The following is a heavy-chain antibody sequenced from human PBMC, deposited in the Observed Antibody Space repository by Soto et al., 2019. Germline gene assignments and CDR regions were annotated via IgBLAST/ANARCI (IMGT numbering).Heavy chain of an antibody. D-gene: IGHD2-8*01. J-gene: IGHJ4*02. Sequence: QITLKESGPTLMKPTQTLTLTCTLSGVSLTSTGAGVDWIRQPPGKALEWLALIYWDDDIRYSPSLKNRLTITKDISKNHVVLTLTNMDPVDTATYYCAHRRGGPPNVWGQGSLVTVSS. CDR3: AHRRGGPPNV. CDR1: GVSLTSTGAG. V-gene: IGHV2-5*02. CDR2: IYWDDDI.